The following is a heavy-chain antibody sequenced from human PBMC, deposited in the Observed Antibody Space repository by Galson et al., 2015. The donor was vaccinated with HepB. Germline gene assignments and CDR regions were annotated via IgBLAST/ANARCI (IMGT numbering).Heavy chain of an antibody. CDR1: GFTFSSYA. D-gene: IGHD5-18*01. J-gene: IGHJ6*02. V-gene: IGHV3-30-3*01. Sequence: SLRLSCAASGFTFSSYAMHWVRQAPGKGLEWVAVISYDGSNKYYADSVKGRFTISRDNSKNTLYLQMNSLRAEDTAVYYCARDSGAAMVNVDYYYGMDVWGQGTTVTVSS. CDR3: ARDSGAAMVNVDYYYGMDV. CDR2: ISYDGSNK.